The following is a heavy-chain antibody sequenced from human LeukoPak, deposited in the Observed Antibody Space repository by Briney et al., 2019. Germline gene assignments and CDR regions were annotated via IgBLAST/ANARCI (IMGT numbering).Heavy chain of an antibody. CDR1: GFTFRSYE. V-gene: IGHV3-48*03. Sequence: PGGSLRLSCAASGFTFRSYEMNWVRQAPGKGLEWVSYISSSGSTIYYADSVKGRFTISRDNAKNSLYLQMNSLRAEDTAVYYCAREGYYASGSSQYYYYGMDVWGKGTTVTVSS. D-gene: IGHD3-10*01. CDR2: ISSSGSTI. J-gene: IGHJ6*04. CDR3: AREGYYASGSSQYYYYGMDV.